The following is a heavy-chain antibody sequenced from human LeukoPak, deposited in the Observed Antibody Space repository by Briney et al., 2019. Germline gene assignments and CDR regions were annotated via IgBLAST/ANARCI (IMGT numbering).Heavy chain of an antibody. CDR3: AKSIAVAFYS. CDR1: GFTFSSFA. CDR2: ISGSGAGT. D-gene: IGHD6-19*01. V-gene: IGHV3-23*01. J-gene: IGHJ4*02. Sequence: GGSLRLSCAASGFTFSSFAMSWVRQAPGKGLDWVSSISGSGAGTYYADSVKGRFTISRDNSKNTLYLQMNSLRAEDTAVYYCAKSIAVAFYSWGQGTLVTVSS.